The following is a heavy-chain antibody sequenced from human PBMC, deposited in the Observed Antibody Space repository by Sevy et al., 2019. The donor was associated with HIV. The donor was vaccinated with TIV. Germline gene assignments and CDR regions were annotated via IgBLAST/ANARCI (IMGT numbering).Heavy chain of an antibody. D-gene: IGHD6-13*01. CDR1: GFTFSSYA. CDR3: AKESHMPGIAAAGYYFDY. J-gene: IGHJ4*02. CDR2: ISGSGGST. V-gene: IGHV3-23*01. Sequence: GGSLRLSCAASGFTFSSYAMSWVRQAPGKGLEWVSAISGSGGSTYYADSVKGRFTISRDNSKNTLYLQMNSLRAEDTAVYYCAKESHMPGIAAAGYYFDYWGQGTLVTVSS.